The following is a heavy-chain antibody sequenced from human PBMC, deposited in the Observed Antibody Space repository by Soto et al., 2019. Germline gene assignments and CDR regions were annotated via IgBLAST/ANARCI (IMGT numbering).Heavy chain of an antibody. V-gene: IGHV4-34*01. CDR3: ARGLKRLLKYQLLEAANWFDP. CDR2: INHSGST. Sequence: EPLSLTCAVYGGSFSGYYWSWIRQPPGKGLEWIGEINHSGSTNYNPSLKSRVTISVDTSKNQFSLKLSSVNAADTAVYYCARGLKRLLKYQLLEAANWFDPWGQGTLVTASS. CDR1: GGSFSGYY. D-gene: IGHD2-2*01. J-gene: IGHJ5*02.